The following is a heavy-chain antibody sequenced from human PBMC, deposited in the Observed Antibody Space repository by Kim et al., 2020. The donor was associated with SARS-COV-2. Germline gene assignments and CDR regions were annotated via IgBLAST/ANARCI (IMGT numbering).Heavy chain of an antibody. Sequence: ASVKVSCKVSGYTLTELSMHWVRQAPGKGLEWMGGFDPEDGETIYAQKFQGRVTMTEDTSTDTAYMELSSLRSEDTAVYYCATWATWIRGYSGPYFDYWGQGTLVTVSS. CDR2: FDPEDGET. J-gene: IGHJ4*02. CDR1: GYTLTELS. V-gene: IGHV1-24*01. CDR3: ATWATWIRGYSGPYFDY. D-gene: IGHD5-12*01.